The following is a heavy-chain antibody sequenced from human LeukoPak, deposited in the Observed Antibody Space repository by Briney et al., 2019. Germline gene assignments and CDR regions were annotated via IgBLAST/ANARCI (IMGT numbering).Heavy chain of an antibody. CDR3: ARATVTTPDY. J-gene: IGHJ4*02. V-gene: IGHV3-30-3*01. Sequence: GGSLRLSCAASGVTFSSYAMRRVRQAPGKGLGWVAVISYEGSNKYYADSVKGRFTISRNNSKNTLYLQMNSLRAEDTAVYYCARATVTTPDYWGQGTLVTVSS. CDR1: GVTFSSYA. CDR2: ISYEGSNK. D-gene: IGHD4-17*01.